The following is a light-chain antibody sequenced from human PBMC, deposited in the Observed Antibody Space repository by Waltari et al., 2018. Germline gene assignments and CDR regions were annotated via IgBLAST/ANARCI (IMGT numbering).Light chain of an antibody. CDR3: SSYADNTLV. Sequence: QSALTQPPSASGSPGQSVTISCTGTSSAYVPWFQHHPGKAPKLWIYEVSKRPSGVPDRFSGSKSGNTASLTVSGRQADDEAHYYCSSYADNTLVFGGGTKLTVL. CDR1: SSAY. V-gene: IGLV2-8*01. J-gene: IGLJ3*02. CDR2: EVS.